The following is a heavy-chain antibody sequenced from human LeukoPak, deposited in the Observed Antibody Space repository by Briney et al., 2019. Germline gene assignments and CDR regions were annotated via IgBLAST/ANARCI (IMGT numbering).Heavy chain of an antibody. CDR1: GFTFSSYA. J-gene: IGHJ4*02. Sequence: GGSLRLSCAASGFTFSSYAMSWVRQAPGKGLEWVSAISGSGGSTYYADSVKGRFTISRDNSKNTLYLQMNSLRAEDTAEYYCAKDSYSSGWSDYWGQGTLVTVSS. CDR3: AKDSYSSGWSDY. D-gene: IGHD6-19*01. V-gene: IGHV3-23*01. CDR2: ISGSGGST.